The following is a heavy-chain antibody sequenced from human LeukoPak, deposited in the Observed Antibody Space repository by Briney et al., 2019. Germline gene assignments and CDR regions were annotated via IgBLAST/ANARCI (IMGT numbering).Heavy chain of an antibody. CDR3: AREQYTNSWSLGY. CDR2: IWYDGSNK. D-gene: IGHD6-13*01. V-gene: IGHV3-33*08. J-gene: IGHJ4*02. Sequence: GGSLRLSCAASGFTFSRHWMHWVRQAPGKGLEWVAVIWYDGSNKYYADSVKGRFTISRDNSKNTLYLQMNSLRVEDTAVYYCAREQYTNSWSLGYWGQGNMVTVSS. CDR1: GFTFSRHW.